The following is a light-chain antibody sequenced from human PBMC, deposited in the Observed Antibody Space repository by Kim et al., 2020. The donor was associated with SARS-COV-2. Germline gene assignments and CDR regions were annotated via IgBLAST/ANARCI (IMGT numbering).Light chain of an antibody. CDR1: KVGDKY. CDR3: QAWDSSTVV. Sequence: SSSLPPPPSFSFSPFPPSLLPCSGDKVGDKYACWDQQKTGQSPVLVIYQDRKRPSGIPERFSGSNSGNTATLTISGTQAMDEADYYCQAWDSSTVVFGGG. CDR2: QDR. J-gene: IGLJ2*01. V-gene: IGLV3-1*01.